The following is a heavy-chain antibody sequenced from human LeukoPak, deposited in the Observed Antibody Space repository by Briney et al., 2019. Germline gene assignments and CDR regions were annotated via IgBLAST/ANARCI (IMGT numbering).Heavy chain of an antibody. Sequence: SQTLSLTCTVSGGSISSGDYYWSWIRQPPGTGLAWIGYIYYSGSTYYNPSLKSRVTISVDTSKNQFSLKLSSVTAADTAVYYCARQYDSSGCDYWGQGTLVTVSS. J-gene: IGHJ4*02. CDR1: GGSISSGDYY. V-gene: IGHV4-30-4*01. CDR3: ARQYDSSGCDY. CDR2: IYYSGST. D-gene: IGHD3-22*01.